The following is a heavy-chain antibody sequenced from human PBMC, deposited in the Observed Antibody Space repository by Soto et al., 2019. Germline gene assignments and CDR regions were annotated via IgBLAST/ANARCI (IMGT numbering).Heavy chain of an antibody. J-gene: IGHJ6*02. CDR3: ARCSDCLYYYGMDF. CDR2: IFYTGTT. V-gene: IGHV4-59*01. CDR1: GGSISSDF. D-gene: IGHD5-12*01. Sequence: PSETLSLTCTVSGGSISSDFWSWIRQPPGKGLEWIGYIFYTGTTKYNPSLKSRVTISVDTSKNQFSLNLSSVSAADTAVYYCARCSDCLYYYGMDFWGQGTTVTVSS.